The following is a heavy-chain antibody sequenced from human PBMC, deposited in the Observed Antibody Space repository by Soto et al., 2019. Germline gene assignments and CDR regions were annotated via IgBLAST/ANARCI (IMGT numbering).Heavy chain of an antibody. CDR2: ISYDGSNK. Sequence: ESGGGVVQPGRSLRLSCAASGFTFSSYAMHWVRQAPGKGLEWVAVISYDGSNKYYADSVKGRFTISRDNSKNTLYLQMNSLRAEDTAVYYCAREMDSWYGSDYWGQGTLVTVSS. CDR1: GFTFSSYA. D-gene: IGHD6-13*01. V-gene: IGHV3-30-3*01. CDR3: AREMDSWYGSDY. J-gene: IGHJ4*02.